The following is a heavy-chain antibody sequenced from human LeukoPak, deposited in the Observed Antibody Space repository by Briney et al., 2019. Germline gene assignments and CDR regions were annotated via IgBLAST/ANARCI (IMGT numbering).Heavy chain of an antibody. J-gene: IGHJ3*01. V-gene: IGHV3-23*01. CDR1: GFTFSNYA. CDR2: ISASGGTT. D-gene: IGHD3-22*01. CDR3: AKRPRDSTGYYLGAFDC. Sequence: PGGSLRLSCAASGFTFSNYAMTWVRQAPGKGLEWVSGISASGGTTYYADSVRGRFTISRDNSKNPLFLQMNSLRAEDTAVYYCAKRPRDSTGYYLGAFDCWGLGTMVTVSS.